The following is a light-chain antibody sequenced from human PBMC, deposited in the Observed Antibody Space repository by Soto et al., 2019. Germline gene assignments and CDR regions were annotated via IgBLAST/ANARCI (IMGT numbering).Light chain of an antibody. J-gene: IGLJ2*01. Sequence: QSVLTQPPSVTGAPGKRVTISCTGNNSNIGAGSGVNWYQQFPDKAPKLLIYANTHRPSGVPDRFSGSTSATSASLAITGLQTQDEADYYCQSFASSLTALIFGGGTQLTVL. CDR3: QSFASSLTALI. CDR1: NSNIGAGSG. V-gene: IGLV1-40*01. CDR2: ANT.